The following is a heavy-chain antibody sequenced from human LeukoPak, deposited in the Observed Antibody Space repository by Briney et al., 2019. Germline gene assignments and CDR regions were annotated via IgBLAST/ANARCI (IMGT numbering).Heavy chain of an antibody. CDR2: IYASGST. V-gene: IGHV4-4*07. Sequence: SETLSLTCAVSGGSFSCYYWSWIRQPAGKGLEWIGRIYASGSTKYNPSLKSRVTMSVDTSKNQFSLKLNSVTAADTAVYYCARDLGYSRYEWANGYDYWGQGTLVTVSS. CDR3: ARDLGYSRYEWANGYDY. CDR1: GGSFSCYY. D-gene: IGHD5-12*01. J-gene: IGHJ4*02.